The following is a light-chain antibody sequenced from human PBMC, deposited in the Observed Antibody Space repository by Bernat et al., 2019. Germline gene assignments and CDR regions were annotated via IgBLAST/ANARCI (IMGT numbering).Light chain of an antibody. Sequence: DIQLTQSPPFLSASVGDRVTITCRASQVIGTYLAWYQQKPGKAPNLLICGASTLQTGVPSRFSGSGSGTEFTLTISSLRPEDFATYHCQQLNSYPITFGQGTRLEIK. CDR2: GAS. V-gene: IGKV1-9*01. J-gene: IGKJ5*01. CDR1: QVIGTY. CDR3: QQLNSYPIT.